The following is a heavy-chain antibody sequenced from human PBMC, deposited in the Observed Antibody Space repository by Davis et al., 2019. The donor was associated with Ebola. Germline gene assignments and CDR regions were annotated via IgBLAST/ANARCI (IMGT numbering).Heavy chain of an antibody. J-gene: IGHJ4*02. D-gene: IGHD6-19*01. V-gene: IGHV3-30*03. Sequence: GGSLRLSCAASGFTFSSYNMNWVRQAPGKGLEWVAVISYDGSNKYYADSVKGRFTISRDNSKNTLYLQMNSLRAEDTAVYYCARVAVAGTGYWGQGTLVTVSS. CDR2: ISYDGSNK. CDR1: GFTFSSYN. CDR3: ARVAVAGTGY.